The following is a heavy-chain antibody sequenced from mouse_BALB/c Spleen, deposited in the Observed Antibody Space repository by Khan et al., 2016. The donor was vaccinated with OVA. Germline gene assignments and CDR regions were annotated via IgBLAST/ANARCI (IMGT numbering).Heavy chain of an antibody. Sequence: VQLQQSGAELVRPGSSVKISCKASGYAFSNYWMNWVKQGPGQGLEWIGQIYPGDGDTSFNGKFRGKATLTADKASSTAYMQLSSLTSEDSAVYFCARSGYDYFSYWGQGTLVTVSA. D-gene: IGHD2-14*01. V-gene: IGHV1-80*01. CDR1: GYAFSNYW. CDR2: IYPGDGDT. J-gene: IGHJ3*01. CDR3: ARSGYDYFSY.